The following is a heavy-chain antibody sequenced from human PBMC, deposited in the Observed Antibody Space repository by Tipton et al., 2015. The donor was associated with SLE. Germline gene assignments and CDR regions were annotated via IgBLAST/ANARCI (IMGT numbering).Heavy chain of an antibody. V-gene: IGHV4-34*01. Sequence: TLSLTCAVYGGSFSGYYWSWIRQPPGKGLEWIGEINHSGSTNYNPSLKSRVTMSVDTSKNQFSLKLSSVTAADTAVYYCARDRGGGPTPDAFDIWGQGTLVTVSS. J-gene: IGHJ3*02. CDR3: ARDRGGGPTPDAFDI. D-gene: IGHD3-10*01. CDR2: INHSGST. CDR1: GGSFSGYY.